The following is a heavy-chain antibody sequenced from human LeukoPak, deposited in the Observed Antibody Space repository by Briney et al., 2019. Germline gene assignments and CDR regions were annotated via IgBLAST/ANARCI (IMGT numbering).Heavy chain of an antibody. Sequence: GGSLRLSCAASGFTLSSNYMSWVRQAPGKGLEWVSVIYSGGSTYYADSVKGRFTISRDNSKNTLYLQMNSLRAEDTAVYYCARDIVVVVAPPEDYYYMDVWGKGTTVTVSS. CDR1: GFTLSSNY. CDR3: ARDIVVVVAPPEDYYYMDV. V-gene: IGHV3-53*01. J-gene: IGHJ6*03. CDR2: IYSGGST. D-gene: IGHD2-15*01.